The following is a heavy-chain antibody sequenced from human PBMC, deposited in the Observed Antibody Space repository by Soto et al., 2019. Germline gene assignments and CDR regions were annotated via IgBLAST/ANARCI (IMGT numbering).Heavy chain of an antibody. Sequence: EVQLVESGGDLVKPGGSLRLSCAASGFTFSTYNMNWVRQAPGKGLEWVSSISSTSIYMYYANSLKGRFTISRDNAKNSLYLQMNSLRAEDTAVYYCARGWLRDPWMYWGQGTLVTVSS. CDR3: ARGWLRDPWMY. D-gene: IGHD5-12*01. V-gene: IGHV3-21*01. J-gene: IGHJ4*02. CDR1: GFTFSTYN. CDR2: ISSTSIYM.